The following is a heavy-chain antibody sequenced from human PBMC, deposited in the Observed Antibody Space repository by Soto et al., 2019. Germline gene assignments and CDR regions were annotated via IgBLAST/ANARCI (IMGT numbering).Heavy chain of an antibody. CDR2: IYYSGST. J-gene: IGHJ2*01. Sequence: QLQLQESGPGLVKPSETLSLTCTVSGGSISSSSYYWGWIRQPPGKGLEWIGSIYYSGSTYYNPSLKSRVTISVDTSKNQFSLKLSSVTAADTDVYYCARRDGRYFDLWGRGTLVTVSS. CDR1: GGSISSSSYY. CDR3: ARRDGRYFDL. V-gene: IGHV4-39*01.